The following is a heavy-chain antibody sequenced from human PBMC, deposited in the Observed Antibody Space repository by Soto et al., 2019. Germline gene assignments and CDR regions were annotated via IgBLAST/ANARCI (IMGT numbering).Heavy chain of an antibody. CDR3: VRHRLRGYDNSGFYS. CDR1: GYSFSYYG. J-gene: IGHJ5*01. Sequence: ASVKVSCKAFGYSFSYYGINWVRQAPGQGLEWMGWSNPYNGHKNYAQKFADRLTMTTDTSTATVSMELRNLKSDDTAVYYCVRHRLRGYDNSGFYSWG. CDR2: SNPYNGHK. D-gene: IGHD3-22*01. V-gene: IGHV1-18*01.